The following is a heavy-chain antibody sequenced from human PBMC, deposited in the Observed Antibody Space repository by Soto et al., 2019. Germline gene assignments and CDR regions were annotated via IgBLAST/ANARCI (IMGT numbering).Heavy chain of an antibody. Sequence: SETLSLTCTVSGGSISSYYWSWIRQPPGKGLEWIGYIYYSGSTNYNPSLKSRVTISVDTSKNQFSLKLSSVTAADTAVYYCARQYSSGWNRGIDYWGQGTLVTVSS. CDR3: ARQYSSGWNRGIDY. J-gene: IGHJ4*02. D-gene: IGHD6-19*01. CDR2: IYYSGST. CDR1: GGSISSYY. V-gene: IGHV4-59*08.